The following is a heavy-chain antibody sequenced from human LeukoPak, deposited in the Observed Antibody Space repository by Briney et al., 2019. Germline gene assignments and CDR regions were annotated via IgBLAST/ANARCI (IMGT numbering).Heavy chain of an antibody. Sequence: ASVKVSCKASGGTFSSYAISWVRQAPGQGLEWMGWISAYNGNTNYAQKLQGRVTMTTDTSTSTAYMELRSLRSDDTAVYYCARAAYYYDSSCYSWGQGTLVTVSS. CDR2: ISAYNGNT. CDR3: ARAAYYYDSSCYS. CDR1: GGTFSSYA. D-gene: IGHD3-22*01. V-gene: IGHV1-18*01. J-gene: IGHJ4*02.